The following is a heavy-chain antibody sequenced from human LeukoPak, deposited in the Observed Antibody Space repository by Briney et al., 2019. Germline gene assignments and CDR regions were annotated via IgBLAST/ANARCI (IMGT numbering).Heavy chain of an antibody. Sequence: SETLSLTCAVSGGSISSGGYSWSWIRQPPGKGLEWTGYIYHSGSTYYNPSLKSRVTISVDRSKNQFSLKLSSVTAADTAVYYCARARITMVRGVMVSSWFDPWGQGTLVTVSS. CDR1: GGSISSGGYS. V-gene: IGHV4-30-2*01. CDR3: ARARITMVRGVMVSSWFDP. D-gene: IGHD3-10*01. J-gene: IGHJ5*02. CDR2: IYHSGST.